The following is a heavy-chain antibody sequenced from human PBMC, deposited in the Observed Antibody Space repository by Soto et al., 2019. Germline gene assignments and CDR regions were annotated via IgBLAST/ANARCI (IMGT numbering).Heavy chain of an antibody. CDR1: VFTFSNYG. V-gene: IGHV3-30*18. Sequence: VGSLRLSCASSVFTFSNYGMHCVRQTPGKGLEWVALILYDGSNKYYADSVKGRFTISRDNSKNTLYLQVSSLRAEDTAVYYCAKSRDAYNFYFYYGMDVWGQGTTVTVSS. CDR3: AKSRDAYNFYFYYGMDV. D-gene: IGHD2-2*01. J-gene: IGHJ6*02. CDR2: ILYDGSNK.